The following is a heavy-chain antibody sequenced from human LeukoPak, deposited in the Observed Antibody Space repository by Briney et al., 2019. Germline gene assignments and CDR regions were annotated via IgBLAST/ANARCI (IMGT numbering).Heavy chain of an antibody. V-gene: IGHV3-48*04. CDR2: ISSSSSTI. J-gene: IGHJ4*02. D-gene: IGHD3-22*01. CDR1: GFTFSSYS. CDR3: ARDFGYYYDSSGYFYY. Sequence: QAGGSLRLSCAASGFTFSSYSMNWVRQAPGKGLEWVSYISSSSSTIYYADSVKGRFTISRDNAKNSLYLHMNSLRAEDTAVYYCARDFGYYYDSSGYFYYWGQGTLVTVSS.